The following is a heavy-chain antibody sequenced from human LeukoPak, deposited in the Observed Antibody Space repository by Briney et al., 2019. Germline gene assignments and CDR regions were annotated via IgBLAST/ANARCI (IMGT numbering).Heavy chain of an antibody. D-gene: IGHD3-10*01. V-gene: IGHV1-69*13. Sequence: SVKVSCKASGGTFSSYAISWVRQAPGQGLEWMGGIIPIFGTANYAQKFQGRVTITADESTSTAYMELSSLTSDDTAVYYCARGPALVRGVITASGGDYWGQGVLVTVSS. J-gene: IGHJ4*02. CDR3: ARGPALVRGVITASGGDY. CDR1: GGTFSSYA. CDR2: IIPIFGTA.